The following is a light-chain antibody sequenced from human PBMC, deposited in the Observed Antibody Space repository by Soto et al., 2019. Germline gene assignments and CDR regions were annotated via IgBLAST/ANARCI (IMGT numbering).Light chain of an antibody. CDR2: GVT. Sequence: QSALTQPASVSGSPGQSITISCTGTSSDVGGYNYVSWYQKHPGKAPKLMISGVTNRPAGVSNRFSGSKSGNTASLTITGLQAEDEADYYCSSYAGSSNVFGTGTKLTVL. CDR1: SSDVGGYNY. J-gene: IGLJ1*01. CDR3: SSYAGSSNV. V-gene: IGLV2-14*01.